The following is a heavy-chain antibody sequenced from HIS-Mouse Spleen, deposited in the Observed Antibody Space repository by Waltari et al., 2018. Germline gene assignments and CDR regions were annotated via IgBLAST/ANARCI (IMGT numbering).Heavy chain of an antibody. D-gene: IGHD7-27*01. J-gene: IGHJ3*02. Sequence: QVQLVQSGAAVKKPGASVKVSCKVSGSTLTELSMNWVREAPGNGLEWMGGFDPEDGETIYAQKFQGRVTMTEDTSTDTAYMELSSLRSEDTAVYYCATDFNWGSSAFDIWGQGTMVTVSS. CDR2: FDPEDGET. V-gene: IGHV1-24*01. CDR3: ATDFNWGSSAFDI. CDR1: GSTLTELS.